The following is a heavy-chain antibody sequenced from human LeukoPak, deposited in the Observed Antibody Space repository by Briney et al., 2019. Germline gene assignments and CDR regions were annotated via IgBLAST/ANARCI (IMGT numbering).Heavy chain of an antibody. Sequence: GASLKPSCKPSGGTVSRYAISCVRQAPGQGLEWMGRIIPILGIANYAQKFQGRVTITADKSTSTAYMELSSLRSEDTAVYYCARTPIVVVVAAHPGAFDIWGQGTMVTVSS. V-gene: IGHV1-69*04. D-gene: IGHD2-15*01. CDR1: GGTVSRYA. CDR2: IIPILGIA. CDR3: ARTPIVVVVAAHPGAFDI. J-gene: IGHJ3*02.